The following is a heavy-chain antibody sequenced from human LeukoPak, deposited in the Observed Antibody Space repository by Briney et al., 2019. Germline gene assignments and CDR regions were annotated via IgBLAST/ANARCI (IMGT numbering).Heavy chain of an antibody. CDR2: ISSSGSTI. D-gene: IGHD6-6*01. Sequence: PGGSLRLSCAASGFTFNSYEMNWVRQAPGKGLEWVSYISSSGSTIYYADSVKGRFTISRDSAKNSLYLQMNSLRAEDTAIYYCARVYSSSSGKGMDVWGQGTTVTVSS. V-gene: IGHV3-48*03. CDR3: ARVYSSSSGKGMDV. CDR1: GFTFNSYE. J-gene: IGHJ6*02.